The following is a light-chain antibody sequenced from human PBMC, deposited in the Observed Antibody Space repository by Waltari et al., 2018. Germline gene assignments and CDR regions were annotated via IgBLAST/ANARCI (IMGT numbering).Light chain of an antibody. J-gene: IGKJ2*01. CDR1: ENIANY. Sequence: DIQMTQAPSSLSAPIGDRVIITCRAVENIANYVSWYRQKPGTAPELLIYRISSLQSGVPSRFSGGGSGTDFTLTISRLQPEDFATYICQQSYSRPPTFGQGTKVEIK. CDR3: QQSYSRPPT. CDR2: RIS. V-gene: IGKV1-39*01.